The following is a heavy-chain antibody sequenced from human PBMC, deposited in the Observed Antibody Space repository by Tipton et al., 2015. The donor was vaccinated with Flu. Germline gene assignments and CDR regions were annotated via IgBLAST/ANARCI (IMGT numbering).Heavy chain of an antibody. J-gene: IGHJ6*02. CDR1: GDSISSGTHY. CDR3: ARDDGDYGSESYHYYYGMDV. Sequence: TLSLTCTVSGDSISSGTHYWSWIRQPAGKGLEWIGRIYTSGSTNYNPSLKTRVTISVDTSKNQFSLKLSSVTAADTAVYYCARDDGDYGSESYHYYYGMDVWGQGTTVTASS. CDR2: IYTSGST. V-gene: IGHV4-61*02. D-gene: IGHD3-10*01.